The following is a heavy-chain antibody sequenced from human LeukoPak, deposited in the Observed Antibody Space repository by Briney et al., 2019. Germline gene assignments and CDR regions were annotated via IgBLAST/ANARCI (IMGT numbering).Heavy chain of an antibody. CDR3: TREATGYSWFDP. CDR1: GYTFTSYG. V-gene: IGHV1-18*01. J-gene: IGHJ5*02. D-gene: IGHD3-9*01. Sequence: ASVKVSCKASGYTFTSYGISWVRQAPGQGLEWMGWISGYNGNTNYAQKFQGRVTMTTDTSTNTAYMELRSLRSDVTAVYYCTREATGYSWFDPWGQGTLVTVSS. CDR2: ISGYNGNT.